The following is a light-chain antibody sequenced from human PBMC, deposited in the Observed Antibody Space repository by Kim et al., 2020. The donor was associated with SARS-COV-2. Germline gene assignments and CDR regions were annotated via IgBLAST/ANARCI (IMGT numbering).Light chain of an antibody. V-gene: IGKV3-20*01. CDR2: GAS. CDR1: QSVSSSY. Sequence: PGERATPSCRASQSVSSSYLAWYQQRPGQAPRLLISGASKRAAGIPDRFSGSGSGTDFTLIISRLEPEDFAVYYCQQYGTTPPYTFGQGTKVDIK. J-gene: IGKJ2*01. CDR3: QQYGTTPPYT.